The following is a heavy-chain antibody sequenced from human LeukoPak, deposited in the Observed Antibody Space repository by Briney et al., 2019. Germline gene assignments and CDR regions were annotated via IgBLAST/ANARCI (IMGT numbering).Heavy chain of an antibody. D-gene: IGHD3-10*01. CDR2: IYYSGST. Sequence: SQTLSLTCTVSGGSISSGDYYWSWIRQPPGKGLEWIGYIYYSGSTYYNPSLKSRVTISVDTSKNQFSLKLSSVTAADTAVYYCASGGGYYCGSGSYYPSPFDYWGQGTLVTVSS. CDR1: GGSISSGDYY. CDR3: ASGGGYYCGSGSYYPSPFDY. J-gene: IGHJ4*02. V-gene: IGHV4-30-4*01.